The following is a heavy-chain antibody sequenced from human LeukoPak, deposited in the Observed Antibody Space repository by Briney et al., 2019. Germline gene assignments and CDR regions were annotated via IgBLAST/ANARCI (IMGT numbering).Heavy chain of an antibody. CDR2: ISTYNANT. V-gene: IGHV1-18*01. J-gene: IGHJ5*02. D-gene: IGHD3-22*01. CDR3: ARNDSTGYYHS. CDR1: GYTFISSG. Sequence: GASVKVSCKASGYTFISSGIIWVRQAPGQGLEWMGWISTYNANTNYARKFQGRVTMTTDTSTSTAYMELRSLRSDDTAVYYCARNDSTGYYHSWGQGTLVTVSS.